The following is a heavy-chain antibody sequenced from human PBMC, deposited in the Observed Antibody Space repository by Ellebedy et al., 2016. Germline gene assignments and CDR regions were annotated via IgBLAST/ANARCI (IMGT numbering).Heavy chain of an antibody. V-gene: IGHV4-59*02. D-gene: IGHD6-6*01. Sequence: SETLSLXXTVSGGSVDTYYWTWIRQSPGKGLEWIGYVFYGGSTKYNPSLRSRVTISLDTSKNQFSLRVTSVAAADTALYYCARDVSLYSSSPFFDSWGQGTLVTVSS. CDR2: VFYGGST. CDR3: ARDVSLYSSSPFFDS. CDR1: GGSVDTYY. J-gene: IGHJ4*02.